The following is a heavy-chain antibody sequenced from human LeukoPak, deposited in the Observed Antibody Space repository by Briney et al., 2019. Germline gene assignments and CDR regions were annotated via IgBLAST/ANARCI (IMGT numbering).Heavy chain of an antibody. D-gene: IGHD3-22*01. Sequence: RGRSLRLSCAASGFTFSSYAMHWVRQAPGKGLEWVAVISYDGSNKYYADSVKGRFTISRDNSKNTLYLQMNSLRAEDTAVYYCARGNYDSSGYYYSAFDYWGQGTLVTVSS. CDR3: ARGNYDSSGYYYSAFDY. J-gene: IGHJ4*02. CDR1: GFTFSSYA. V-gene: IGHV3-30-3*01. CDR2: ISYDGSNK.